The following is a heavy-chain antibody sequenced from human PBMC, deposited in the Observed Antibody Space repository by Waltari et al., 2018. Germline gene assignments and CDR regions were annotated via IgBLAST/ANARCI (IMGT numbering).Heavy chain of an antibody. V-gene: IGHV1-2*04. CDR3: ARETAVAGTYYFDY. J-gene: IGHJ4*02. D-gene: IGHD6-19*01. Sequence: QVQLVQSGAEVKKPGASVKVSCKASGYTFTGYYMPWVRQAPGQGLEWMGWINPNSGGTNYAQKFQGWVTMTRDTSISTAYMELSRLRSDDAAVYYCARETAVAGTYYFDYWGQGTLVTVSS. CDR1: GYTFTGYY. CDR2: INPNSGGT.